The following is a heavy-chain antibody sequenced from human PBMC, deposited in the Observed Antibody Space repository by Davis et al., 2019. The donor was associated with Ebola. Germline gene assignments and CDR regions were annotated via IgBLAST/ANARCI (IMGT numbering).Heavy chain of an antibody. CDR1: GGSISSYY. V-gene: IGHV4-59*01. CDR3: ARTYTVGYYYGMDV. Sequence: GSLRLSCTVSGGSISSYYWSWIRQPPGKGLEWIGYIYYSGSTHYNPSLKSRVTISVDTSKNQFSLKLSSVTAADTAVYYCARTYTVGYYYGMDVWGQGTTVTVSS. CDR2: IYYSGST. J-gene: IGHJ6*02. D-gene: IGHD1-26*01.